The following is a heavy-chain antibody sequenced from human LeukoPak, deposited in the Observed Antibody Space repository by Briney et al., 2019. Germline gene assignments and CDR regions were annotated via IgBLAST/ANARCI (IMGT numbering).Heavy chain of an antibody. CDR1: DGSISNYY. Sequence: SETLSLTCTVSDGSISNYYWSWIRQPPGKGLEWIGYIYYSGSTTYNPSLKSRVTISVDTSKNQFSLRLSSVTAADTAVYYCARHSRFQQLGSFDYWGQGTLVTVSS. J-gene: IGHJ4*02. CDR3: ARHSRFQQLGSFDY. V-gene: IGHV4-59*08. D-gene: IGHD6-13*01. CDR2: IYYSGST.